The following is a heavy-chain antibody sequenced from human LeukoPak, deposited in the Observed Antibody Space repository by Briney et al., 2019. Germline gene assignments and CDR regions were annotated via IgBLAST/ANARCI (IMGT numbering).Heavy chain of an antibody. CDR2: IYAAGTT. V-gene: IGHV3-66*01. J-gene: IGHJ4*02. CDR1: GFTVSRNS. D-gene: IGHD5-18*01. Sequence: GGSLRLSCAVSGFTVSRNSMSWFRETPGRGLSGSSAIYAAGTTYYAHSVKGRFTISRDNSKNTLYLQMNSLRDEDTAVYYCASDVVRGYNYDHPGGYWGQGTLVTVSS. CDR3: ASDVVRGYNYDHPGGY.